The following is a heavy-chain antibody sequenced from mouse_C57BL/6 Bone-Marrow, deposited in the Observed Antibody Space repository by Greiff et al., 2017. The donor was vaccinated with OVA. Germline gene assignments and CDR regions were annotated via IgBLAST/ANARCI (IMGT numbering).Heavy chain of an antibody. CDR3: AKNPANWGSWFAY. V-gene: IGHV2-5*01. CDR1: GFSLTSYG. D-gene: IGHD4-1*01. J-gene: IGHJ3*01. CDR2: IWRGGST. Sequence: VQLQQSGPGLVQPSQSLSITCTVSGFSLTSYGVHWVRQSPGKGLEWLGVIWRGGSTDYNAAFMSRLSITKDNSKSQVFFKMNSLQADDTAIYYCAKNPANWGSWFAYWGQGTLVTVSA.